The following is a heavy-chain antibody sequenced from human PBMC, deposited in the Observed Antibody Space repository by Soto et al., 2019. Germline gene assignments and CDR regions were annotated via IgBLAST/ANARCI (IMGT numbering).Heavy chain of an antibody. V-gene: IGHV1-46*03. D-gene: IGHD2-21*02. CDR1: GYTFTSYY. Sequence: QVQLVQSGAEVKKPGASVKVSCKASGYTFTSYYVHWIRQAPGQGLEWMGIINASGGRTTYAPKFQGSVTTTSDTSTSTVYMELSSLTSEDTATYFCSRILPPATFDYWGQGTLVTVSS. CDR3: SRILPPATFDY. CDR2: INASGGRT. J-gene: IGHJ4*02.